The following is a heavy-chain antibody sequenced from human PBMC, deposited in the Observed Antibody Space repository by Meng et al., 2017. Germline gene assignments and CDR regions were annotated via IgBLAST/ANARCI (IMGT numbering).Heavy chain of an antibody. Sequence: ELRFEARGELGEPGGSLSLCLGSSGFYFSNAWISWVRQAPRKGLEWVGRIKRNRDGGTAEYAAPVTGRFTISRDDSKSTLYLQMSALRIDDTGVYYCTCDAKAVSDYWGQGTLVTVSS. CDR3: TCDAKAVSDY. CDR2: IKRNRDGGTA. V-gene: IGHV3-15*01. D-gene: IGHD2-15*01. CDR1: GFYFSNAW. J-gene: IGHJ4*02.